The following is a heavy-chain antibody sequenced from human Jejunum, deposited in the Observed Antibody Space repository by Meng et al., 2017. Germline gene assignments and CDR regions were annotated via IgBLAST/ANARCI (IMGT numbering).Heavy chain of an antibody. CDR3: VRVLKIAGTTFFDY. CDR1: GFTFSDHC. Sequence: GESLKISCAASGFTFSDHCFDWVRQAPGKGLECVARCRGRADSYTTVYAASVKGRFSVSRDDSQNSLSLQMNILKAEDTAVYYCVRVLKIAGTTFFDYWGLGTPVTVSS. D-gene: IGHD1-7*01. CDR2: CRGRADSYTT. J-gene: IGHJ4*02. V-gene: IGHV3-72*01.